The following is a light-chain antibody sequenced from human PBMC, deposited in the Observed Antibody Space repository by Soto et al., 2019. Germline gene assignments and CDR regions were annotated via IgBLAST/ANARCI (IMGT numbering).Light chain of an antibody. Sequence: QSALTQPASVSGSPGQSITISCTGTSSDVGGYIYVSWYQQHPGKAPKLMIYDVTSRPSGVSYRFSGSKSGNTDSLTISGLQAEDDADYYCSSYTTSSSYVFGTGTKLTVL. CDR3: SSYTTSSSYV. V-gene: IGLV2-14*01. J-gene: IGLJ1*01. CDR1: SSDVGGYIY. CDR2: DVT.